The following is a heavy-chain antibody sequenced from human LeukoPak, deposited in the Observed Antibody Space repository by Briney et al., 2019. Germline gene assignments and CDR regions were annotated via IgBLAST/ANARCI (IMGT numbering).Heavy chain of an antibody. Sequence: PGGSLRLSCAASGFTFSSYEMNWVRQAPGKGLEWVSYISSSGSTIYYADSVKGRFTISRDNSKNTLYLQMNSLRAEDTAVYYCAKGTLPRGYRYGYDLYYFDYWGQGTLVTVSS. D-gene: IGHD5-18*01. CDR3: AKGTLPRGYRYGYDLYYFDY. CDR1: GFTFSSYE. J-gene: IGHJ4*02. V-gene: IGHV3-48*03. CDR2: ISSSGSTI.